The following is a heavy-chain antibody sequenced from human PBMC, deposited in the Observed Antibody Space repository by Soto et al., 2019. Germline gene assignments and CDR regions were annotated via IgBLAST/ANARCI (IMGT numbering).Heavy chain of an antibody. D-gene: IGHD2-21*01. V-gene: IGHV4-34*01. Sequence: PSETLSLTCAVYGGSFSGYYWSWIRQPPGKGLEWIGEINHSGSTYYNPSLKSRVTISVDRSKNQFSLKLSSVTAADTAVYYCARGNVVAIDYWGQGTLVTVSS. J-gene: IGHJ4*02. CDR2: INHSGST. CDR3: ARGNVVAIDY. CDR1: GGSFSGYY.